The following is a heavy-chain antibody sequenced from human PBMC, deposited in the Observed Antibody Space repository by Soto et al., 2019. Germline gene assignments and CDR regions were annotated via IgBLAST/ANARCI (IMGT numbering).Heavy chain of an antibody. J-gene: IGHJ4*02. Sequence: EVQLLESGGALVQPGGSLRLSCAASGFTFSNHAMNWVRQAPGKGLEWVSTISDSGSTYYADSVEGRFTISRDNSKNTLYLQMNSLRAEDTAVYYCARDPGGQYCTSTSCLYFFDHWGQGTLVIVSS. CDR1: GFTFSNHA. CDR2: ISDSGST. CDR3: ARDPGGQYCTSTSCLYFFDH. D-gene: IGHD2-2*01. V-gene: IGHV3-23*01.